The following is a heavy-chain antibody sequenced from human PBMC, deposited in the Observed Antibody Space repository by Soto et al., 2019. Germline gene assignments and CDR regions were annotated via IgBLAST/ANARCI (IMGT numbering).Heavy chain of an antibody. D-gene: IGHD3-10*01. CDR1: GGSISSGGYY. CDR3: ARGEDMVRPKGSAFDI. V-gene: IGHV4-31*03. CDR2: IYYSGST. Sequence: SETLSLTCTVSGGSISSGGYYWSWIRQHPGKGLEWIGYIYYSGSTYYNPSLKSRVTISVDTSKNQFSLKLSSVTAADTAVYYCARGEDMVRPKGSAFDIWGQGTMVTVSS. J-gene: IGHJ3*02.